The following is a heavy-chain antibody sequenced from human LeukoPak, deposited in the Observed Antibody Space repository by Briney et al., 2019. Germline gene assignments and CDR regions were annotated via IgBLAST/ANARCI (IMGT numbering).Heavy chain of an antibody. V-gene: IGHV4-59*01. D-gene: IGHD2-15*01. CDR3: VRLRWELLAPYFDH. CDR1: TDSTNTYY. J-gene: IGHJ4*02. CDR2: IYHSGST. Sequence: SETLSLTCSVSTDSTNTYYWRRLRESPGKALEWIGHIYHSGSTDYNPSFKSRVTISIDMSKKEFSLKLTSVTVADTAMYYCVRLRWELLAPYFDHWGQGAFVIVSS.